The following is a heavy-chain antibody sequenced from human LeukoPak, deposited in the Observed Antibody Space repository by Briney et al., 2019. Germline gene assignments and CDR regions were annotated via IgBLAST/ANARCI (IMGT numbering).Heavy chain of an antibody. CDR1: GYTFTVNH. Sequence: ASVKVSCKASGYTFTVNHVHWVRQAPGQGLEWMGWNDPNSGGTRYAQKFQDRVAMTSYTSISTAYMELSGLRSDDTAVYFCAREADIVSFDLWGRGTLVTVSS. CDR2: NDPNSGGT. D-gene: IGHD3-16*02. CDR3: AREADIVSFDL. V-gene: IGHV1-2*02. J-gene: IGHJ2*01.